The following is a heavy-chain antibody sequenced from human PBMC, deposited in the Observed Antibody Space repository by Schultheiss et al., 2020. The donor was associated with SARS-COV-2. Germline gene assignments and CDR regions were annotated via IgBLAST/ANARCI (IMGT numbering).Heavy chain of an antibody. CDR2: IYYTGST. Sequence: SETLSLTCTVSGASISSGGYYWSWIRQHPGKGLEWIGYIYYTGSTNYNPSLESRVTLSVDTSSNHFSLRLNSVTAADTAVYFCARDSYDFWSGFYTDYWGQGILVTVSS. J-gene: IGHJ4*02. V-gene: IGHV4-61*03. D-gene: IGHD3-3*01. CDR3: ARDSYDFWSGFYTDY. CDR1: GASISSGGYY.